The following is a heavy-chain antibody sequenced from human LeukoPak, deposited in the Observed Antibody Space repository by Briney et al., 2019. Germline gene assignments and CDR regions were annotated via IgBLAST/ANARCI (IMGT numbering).Heavy chain of an antibody. Sequence: WGSLSLTCAASGFTFSSYCMHWIRQPPGKGLEWVAFIHHCGSNNYYPSSLNGLSTIARNNSKNTSYLQMHLLGADAQAVYYCARAPYYYGTGIERFGYWGQGTLVTVSS. CDR1: GFTFSSYC. D-gene: IGHD3-10*01. CDR3: ARAPYYYGTGIERFGY. J-gene: IGHJ4*02. CDR2: IHHCGSNN. V-gene: IGHV3-30*02.